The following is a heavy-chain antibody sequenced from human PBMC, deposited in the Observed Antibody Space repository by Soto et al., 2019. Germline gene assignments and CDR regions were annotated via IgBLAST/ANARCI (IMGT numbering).Heavy chain of an antibody. D-gene: IGHD3-22*01. CDR2: IYPGDSNT. Sequence: PGESLKISCKGSGYSFTSYWIGWVRQMPGEGLEWVGIIYPGDSNTRYSPSFQGQVTISVDKSISTAYLQWSSLKASDTAMYYCARRRYYDTSGSVPFDIWGQGTMVTISS. J-gene: IGHJ3*02. CDR3: ARRRYYDTSGSVPFDI. V-gene: IGHV5-51*01. CDR1: GYSFTSYW.